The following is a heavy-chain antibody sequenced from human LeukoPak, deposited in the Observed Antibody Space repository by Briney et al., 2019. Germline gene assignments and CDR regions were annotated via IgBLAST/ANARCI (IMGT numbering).Heavy chain of an antibody. CDR2: IIPILGIA. V-gene: IGHV1-69*04. CDR3: ARARPGSYRFDY. CDR1: GGTFSSYA. J-gene: IGHJ4*02. Sequence: GASVKVSCKASGGTFSSYAISWVRQAPGQGLEWMGRIIPILGIANYAQKFQGRVTITADKSTSTAYMELSSLRSEDTAVYYCARARPGSYRFDYWGQGTLVTVSS. D-gene: IGHD1-26*01.